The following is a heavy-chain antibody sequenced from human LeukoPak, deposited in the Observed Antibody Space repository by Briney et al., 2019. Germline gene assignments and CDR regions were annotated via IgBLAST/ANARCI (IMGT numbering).Heavy chain of an antibody. J-gene: IGHJ3*02. CDR3: AKSTIAALDAFDN. CDR1: GAPISSYY. Sequence: WDTLSLTGSVFGAPISSYYWSWIRQPPGKGLEWTGYIYYGGSTNYNPSLKSLVSISVDTSKNQLFLKLSSVTAADTAAYYCAKSTIAALDAFDNWGQGTMVTVSS. CDR2: IYYGGST. D-gene: IGHD6-6*01. V-gene: IGHV4-59*12.